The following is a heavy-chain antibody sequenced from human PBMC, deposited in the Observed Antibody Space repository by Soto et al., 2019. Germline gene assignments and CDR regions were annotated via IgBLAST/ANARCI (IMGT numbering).Heavy chain of an antibody. V-gene: IGHV4-31*03. Sequence: TLSLACTVSGGSISSSGYYWSWIRQHPGKGLEWIGYIYYSGSTYYNPSLKSRVTISVDTSKNQFSLKLSSVTAADTAVYYCARALVYDILTGYYIGGYYFDYWGQGTLVTVSS. J-gene: IGHJ4*02. CDR3: ARALVYDILTGYYIGGYYFDY. CDR1: GGSISSSGYY. D-gene: IGHD3-9*01. CDR2: IYYSGST.